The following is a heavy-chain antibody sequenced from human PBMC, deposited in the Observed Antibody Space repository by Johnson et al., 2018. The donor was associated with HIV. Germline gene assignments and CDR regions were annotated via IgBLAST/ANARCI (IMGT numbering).Heavy chain of an antibody. Sequence: VQLVESGGGLVQPGGSLRLSCAASGFTVSSYYMSWVRQAPGKGLEWVSVIYSGGSKYYADSVKGRFTISRDNSKNTLYLQMNSLRAEDTAVYYCARDSDSSSWYSEFDIWGQGTMVTVSS. CDR1: GFTVSSYY. V-gene: IGHV3-66*02. J-gene: IGHJ3*02. D-gene: IGHD6-13*01. CDR3: ARDSDSSSWYSEFDI. CDR2: IYSGGSK.